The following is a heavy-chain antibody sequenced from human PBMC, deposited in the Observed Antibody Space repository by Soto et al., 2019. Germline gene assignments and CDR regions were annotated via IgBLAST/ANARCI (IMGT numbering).Heavy chain of an antibody. CDR2: ISYDGSNK. V-gene: IGHV3-30*18. D-gene: IGHD1-26*01. J-gene: IGHJ6*02. Sequence: QVQLVESGGGVVQPGRSLRLSCAASGFTFSSYGMHWVRQAPGKGLVWVAVISYDGSNKYYADSVKGRFTISRDNSKNTRYLKMNSLRAEDTAVYYCAKDVVVGATPGLGDYYYYYGMDVWGQGTTVTVSS. CDR1: GFTFSSYG. CDR3: AKDVVVGATPGLGDYYYYYGMDV.